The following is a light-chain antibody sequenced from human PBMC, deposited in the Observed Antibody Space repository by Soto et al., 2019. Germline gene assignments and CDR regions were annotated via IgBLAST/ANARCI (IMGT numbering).Light chain of an antibody. V-gene: IGKV3-15*01. CDR3: QQYNDWLT. Sequence: EIVMTQSPATLSVSPGERVTLSCRASQSVSSDLAWYQRKRGQAPRLLLYDATTRATGIPARFSGSRSGTDFTLTISSLQSEDFAVYYCQQYNDWLTFGGGTKVEIK. CDR1: QSVSSD. CDR2: DAT. J-gene: IGKJ4*01.